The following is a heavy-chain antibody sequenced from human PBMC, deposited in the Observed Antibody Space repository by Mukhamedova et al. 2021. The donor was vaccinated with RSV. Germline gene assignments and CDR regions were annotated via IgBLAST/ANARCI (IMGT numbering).Heavy chain of an antibody. V-gene: IGHV3-30*04. J-gene: IGHJ3*02. CDR3: ARESDAFDI. Sequence: GFTFSSYAMHWVRQAPGKGLEWVAVISYDGSNKYYADSVKGRFTISRDNSKNTLYLQMNSLRAEDTAVYYCARESDAFDIWGQGT. CDR2: ISYDGSNK. CDR1: GFTFSSYA.